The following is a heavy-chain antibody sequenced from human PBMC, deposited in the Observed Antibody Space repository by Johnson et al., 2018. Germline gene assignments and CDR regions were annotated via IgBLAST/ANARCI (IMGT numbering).Heavy chain of an antibody. V-gene: IGHV4-61*01. Sequence: QVRLQESGPGLVKPAETLSLTCTVSGGSVSSGSYYWIWIRQPPGKGLEWIGYLDYTGRTDYSHSRKSRVPISVDTSNNQFSLRLTSVTPADTAVYYCARGNAGYCSCTSCHYYYYYGMDVWGQGTTVTVSS. D-gene: IGHD2-2*01. CDR2: LDYTGRT. CDR1: GGSVSSGSYY. CDR3: ARGNAGYCSCTSCHYYYYYGMDV. J-gene: IGHJ6*02.